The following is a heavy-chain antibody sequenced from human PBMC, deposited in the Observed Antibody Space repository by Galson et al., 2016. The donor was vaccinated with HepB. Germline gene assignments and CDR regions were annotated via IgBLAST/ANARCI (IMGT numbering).Heavy chain of an antibody. CDR2: IGTAGDT. CDR1: GFTFGSYA. V-gene: IGHV3-13*01. Sequence: SLRLSCAASGFTFGSYAMHWVRHVTGKGLEWVSAIGTAGDTYYPGSVKGRFTISRENAKNSLYLQMNSLRDEDTAVYYCARDGGGTGGYYYYAMDVWGQGTTVTVSS. D-gene: IGHD1-14*01. J-gene: IGHJ6*02. CDR3: ARDGGGTGGYYYYAMDV.